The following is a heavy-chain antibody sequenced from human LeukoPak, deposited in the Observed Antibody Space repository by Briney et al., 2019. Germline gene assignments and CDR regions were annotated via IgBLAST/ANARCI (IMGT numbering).Heavy chain of an antibody. Sequence: GGSLRLSCAASGFTFSSYAMSWVRQAPGKGLEWVSAISGSGGSTYYADSVKGRFTISRDNSKNTLYLQMNSLRAEDTAVYYCAKDAYYDYVWGSYRYGGFDYWGQGTLVTVSS. J-gene: IGHJ4*02. CDR3: AKDAYYDYVWGSYRYGGFDY. D-gene: IGHD3-16*02. CDR2: ISGSGGST. CDR1: GFTFSSYA. V-gene: IGHV3-23*01.